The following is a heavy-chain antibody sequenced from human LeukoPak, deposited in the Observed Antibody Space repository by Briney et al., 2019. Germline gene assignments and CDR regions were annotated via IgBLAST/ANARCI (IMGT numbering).Heavy chain of an antibody. V-gene: IGHV3-23*01. J-gene: IGHJ4*02. Sequence: GGSLRLSCAASGFSFNSAAMTWVRQAPGKGLEWVSLVSSSGANTYYADSVKGRFTISRDNSKNTLYLQMNSLRAEDTAIYYCAKDIQGSYWGQGTLVSVST. CDR3: AKDIQGSY. CDR1: GFSFNSAA. CDR2: VSSSGANT.